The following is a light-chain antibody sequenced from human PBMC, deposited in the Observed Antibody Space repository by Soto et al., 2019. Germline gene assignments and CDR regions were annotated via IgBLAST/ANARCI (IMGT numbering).Light chain of an antibody. V-gene: IGLV2-14*03. J-gene: IGLJ1*01. CDR3: SSYTSSRTHV. CDR1: SSDIGAFTF. Sequence: QSALTQPASVSGSPGQSITISCTGTSSDIGAFTFVSWYQQHPGKVPKLMIFDVNRRPSGLSDPFSGSKSGNTASLTISGLQAEDEGVYYCSSYTSSRTHVFGSGTKVTVL. CDR2: DVN.